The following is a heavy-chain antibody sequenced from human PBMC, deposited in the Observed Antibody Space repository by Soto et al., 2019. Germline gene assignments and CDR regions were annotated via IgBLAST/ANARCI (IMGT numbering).Heavy chain of an antibody. Sequence: QVQLQESGPGLVKPSQTLSLTCSASGGSISSGGNYWNWIRQHPGKGLEWIGYIYYSGRTYYNPSLKSRVTISVDTSNNQFSLKLSSVTAADTAVYYCARDPSIADFYGMDVWGQGTTVTVSS. CDR2: IYYSGRT. CDR3: ARDPSIADFYGMDV. J-gene: IGHJ6*02. D-gene: IGHD6-13*01. CDR1: GGSISSGGNY. V-gene: IGHV4-31*03.